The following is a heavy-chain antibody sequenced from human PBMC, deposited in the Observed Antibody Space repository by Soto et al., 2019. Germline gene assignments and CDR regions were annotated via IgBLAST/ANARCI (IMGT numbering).Heavy chain of an antibody. Sequence: QVQLVESGGGVVQPGRSLRLSCEGSGFTFTNHGMHWVARPPGRGLEGVAGIYYDGSNEYYQDSVKGRFTISRDNSKNTVYLQMNSLRVEDTAVYYCARGRGSGSFYQLDYWGQGTLVTVSS. CDR1: GFTFTNHG. J-gene: IGHJ4*02. D-gene: IGHD1-26*01. CDR3: ARGRGSGSFYQLDY. V-gene: IGHV3-33*01. CDR2: IYYDGSNE.